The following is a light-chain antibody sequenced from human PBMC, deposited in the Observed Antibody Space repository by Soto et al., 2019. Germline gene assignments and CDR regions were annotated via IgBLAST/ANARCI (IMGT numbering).Light chain of an antibody. J-gene: IGKJ2*01. CDR3: QQYNSHSFFT. V-gene: IGKV1-5*03. CDR1: QDVGSF. CDR2: LAS. Sequence: DIQMTQSPSTLSASVGDRVTVTCRASQDVGSFLAWYQQKPGKAPKLLIYLASRLESGVPSRFSGSGSGTEFTLTLSGLQPDDFATYFCQQYNSHSFFTFGQGTKLEIK.